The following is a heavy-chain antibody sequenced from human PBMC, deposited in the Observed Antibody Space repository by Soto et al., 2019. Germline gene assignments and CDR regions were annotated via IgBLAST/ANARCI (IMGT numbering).Heavy chain of an antibody. CDR2: ISYDGGNK. V-gene: IGHV3-30-3*01. D-gene: IGHD6-19*01. J-gene: IGHJ4*02. CDR3: ARAPGSGWPAFDY. Sequence: QVQLVESGGGVVQPGRSLRLSCAASGFTFNSYAMHWVRQAPGKGLEWVAVISYDGGNKYYADSVKGRFTISRDNSKSTISMQMDRLRAEDTSINHCARAPGSGWPAFDYGGQASLITCSS. CDR1: GFTFNSYA.